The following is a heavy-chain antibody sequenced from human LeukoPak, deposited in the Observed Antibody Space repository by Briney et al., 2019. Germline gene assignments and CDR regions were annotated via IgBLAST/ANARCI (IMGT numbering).Heavy chain of an antibody. CDR3: AREYYDFWSASSYWFDP. CDR2: IYYSGST. Sequence: SETLSLTCSVSGGSISSSYWSWIRQPPGKGLEWIGYIYYSGSTNYNPSLKSRVTISVDTSKNQFSLKLSSVTAADTAVYYCAREYYDFWSASSYWFDPWGQGTLVTVSS. D-gene: IGHD3-3*01. J-gene: IGHJ5*02. CDR1: GGSISSSY. V-gene: IGHV4-59*01.